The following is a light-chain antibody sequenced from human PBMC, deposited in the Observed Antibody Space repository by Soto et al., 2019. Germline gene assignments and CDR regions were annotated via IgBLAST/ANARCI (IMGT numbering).Light chain of an antibody. J-gene: IGKJ2*01. CDR3: MQGSHWPYT. CDR1: QSLVSSDGNTY. V-gene: IGKV2D-30*01. CDR2: KVS. Sequence: DVVLTQSPLSLPVTLGQPASISCRSTQSLVSSDGNTYLSWFHQRPGQSPRRLIYKVSIWDSGVPERFGGSGSGTDFTLKISRVEAEDVGLYYCMQGSHWPYTFGQGTKLEIK.